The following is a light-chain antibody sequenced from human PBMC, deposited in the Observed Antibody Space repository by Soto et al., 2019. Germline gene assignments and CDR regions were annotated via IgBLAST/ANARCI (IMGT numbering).Light chain of an antibody. J-gene: IGKJ1*01. CDR1: QSVSSRF. CDR2: GAS. V-gene: IGKV3-20*01. Sequence: DIVLTQSPGTLSLSPGERATLSCKASQSVSSRFLAWYQQKHGQAPRTLIYGASSRATGIPARFSGSGSGTEGTLPISSLQSEDGAVYYCQQYGSLSWTFGQGTKVDI. CDR3: QQYGSLSWT.